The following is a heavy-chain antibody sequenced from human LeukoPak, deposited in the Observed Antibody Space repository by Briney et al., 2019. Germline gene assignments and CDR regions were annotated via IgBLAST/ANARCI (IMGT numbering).Heavy chain of an antibody. V-gene: IGHV3-15*01. CDR2: IKSKTDGGTT. CDR3: TTALGPVGYCSSTSCYVEL. Sequence: PGGSLRLSCAASGFTFSNAWMSWVRQAPGKGLEWVGRIKSKTDGGTTDYAAPVKGRFTISRDDSKNTLYLQMNSLKTEDTAVYYCTTALGPVGYCSSTSCYVELWGRGTLVTVSS. D-gene: IGHD2-2*01. CDR1: GFTFSNAW. J-gene: IGHJ2*01.